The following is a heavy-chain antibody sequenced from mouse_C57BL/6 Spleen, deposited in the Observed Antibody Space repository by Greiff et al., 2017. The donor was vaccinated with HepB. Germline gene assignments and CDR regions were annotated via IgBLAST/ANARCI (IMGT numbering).Heavy chain of an antibody. V-gene: IGHV1-69*01. CDR2: IDPSDSYT. D-gene: IGHD1-1*01. CDR3: SSIGDYSSSYGGAMDY. Sequence: QVQLQQPGAELVMPGASVKLSCKASGYTFTSYWMHWVKQRPGQGLEWIGEIDPSDSYTNYNQKFKGKSTLTVDKSSSTAYMQLSSLTSEDSTVYYCSSIGDYSSSYGGAMDYWGQGTSVTVSS. J-gene: IGHJ4*01. CDR1: GYTFTSYW.